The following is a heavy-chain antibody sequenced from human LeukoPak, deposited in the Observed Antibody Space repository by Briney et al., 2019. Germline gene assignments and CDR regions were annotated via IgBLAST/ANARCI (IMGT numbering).Heavy chain of an antibody. Sequence: SETLSLTCTVSGGSVSGYYWSWIRQPPGKGLEWIGYIHYRGSTDYNPSLKSRVTMSIDTSNQFSLRLSSVTAADTAVYYCARVGDSSGYSVFDSWGQGTPVTVSS. CDR3: ARVGDSSGYSVFDS. J-gene: IGHJ4*02. D-gene: IGHD3-22*01. CDR2: IHYRGST. CDR1: GGSVSGYY. V-gene: IGHV4-59*02.